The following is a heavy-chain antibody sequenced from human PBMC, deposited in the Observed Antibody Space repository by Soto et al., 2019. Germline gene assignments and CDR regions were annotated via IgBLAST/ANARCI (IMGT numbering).Heavy chain of an antibody. CDR3: AKAYDSSGYYPYYFDY. CDR1: GFTFSSYA. J-gene: IGHJ4*02. Sequence: EVQLLESGGGLVQPGGSLRLSCAASGFTFSSYAMSWVRRAPGKGLEWVSAISGSGGSTYYADSVKGRFTISRDNSKNTLYLQMNSLRAEDTAVYYCAKAYDSSGYYPYYFDYWGQGTLVTVSS. CDR2: ISGSGGST. D-gene: IGHD3-22*01. V-gene: IGHV3-23*01.